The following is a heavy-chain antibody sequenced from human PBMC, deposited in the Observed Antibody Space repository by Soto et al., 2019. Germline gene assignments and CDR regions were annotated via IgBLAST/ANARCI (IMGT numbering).Heavy chain of an antibody. J-gene: IGHJ6*02. CDR1: GDSISTFY. D-gene: IGHD6-6*01. CDR2: VYYTGSA. Sequence: SETLSLTCTGSGDSISTFYWSWLRQPPGKGLEWIGYVYYTGSADYNPSLKSRVTISVDTSRNQFSLTLRSVTTADTAVYYCARGYSNSPGMDVWGQGTTVTVSS. CDR3: ARGYSNSPGMDV. V-gene: IGHV4-59*01.